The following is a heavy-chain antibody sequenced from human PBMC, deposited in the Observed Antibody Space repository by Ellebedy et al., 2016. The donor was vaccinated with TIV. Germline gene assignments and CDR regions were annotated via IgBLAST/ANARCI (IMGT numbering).Heavy chain of an antibody. D-gene: IGHD3-3*01. CDR1: GFTFSSYA. Sequence: GESLKISCAASGFTFSSYAMSCVRQAPGNGLEWVSTISSTGSRTYYADSVEGRFIISRDNSKNTLYLQMNSLRAEDTAVYYCEKAGERFLEWPHRFDPWGQGTLVTVSS. CDR2: ISSTGSRT. J-gene: IGHJ5*02. CDR3: EKAGERFLEWPHRFDP. V-gene: IGHV3-23*01.